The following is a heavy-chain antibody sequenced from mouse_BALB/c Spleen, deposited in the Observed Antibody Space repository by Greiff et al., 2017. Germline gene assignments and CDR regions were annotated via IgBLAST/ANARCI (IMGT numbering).Heavy chain of an antibody. CDR1: GFTFSSFG. Sequence: DVQLVESGGGLVQPGGSRKLSCAASGFTFSSFGMHWVRQAPEKGLEWVAYISSGSSTIYYADTVKGRFTISRDNPKNTLFLQMTSLRSEDTAMYYCAREEVRRGFAYWGQGTLVTVSA. D-gene: IGHD2-14*01. CDR2: ISSGSSTI. V-gene: IGHV5-17*02. CDR3: AREEVRRGFAY. J-gene: IGHJ3*01.